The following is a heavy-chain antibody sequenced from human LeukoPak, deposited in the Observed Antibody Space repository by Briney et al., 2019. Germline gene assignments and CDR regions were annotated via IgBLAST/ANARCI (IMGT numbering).Heavy chain of an antibody. CDR1: GYTFTGYY. D-gene: IGHD3-22*01. CDR2: INPNSGGT. J-gene: IGHJ4*02. V-gene: IGHV1-2*02. CDR3: ARELTQTYYYDSSGYDY. Sequence: GASVKVSCKASGYTFTGYYMHWVRQAPGQGLEWMGWINPNSGGTNYAQKFQGRVTMTRDTSISTAYMELSRLRSDDTAVYYCARELTQTYYYDSSGYDYWGQGTLVTVSS.